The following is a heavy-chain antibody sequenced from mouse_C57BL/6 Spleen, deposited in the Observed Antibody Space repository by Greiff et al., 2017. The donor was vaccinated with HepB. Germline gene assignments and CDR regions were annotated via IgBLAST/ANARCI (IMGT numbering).Heavy chain of an antibody. V-gene: IGHV1-42*01. D-gene: IGHD1-1*01. CDR2: INPSTGGT. Sequence: EVKLQESGPELVKPGASVKISCKASGYSFTGYYMNWVKQSPEKSLEWIGEINPSTGGTTYNQKFKAKATLTVDKSSSTAYMQLKSLTSEDSAVYYCASYGGYFDVWGTGTTVTVSS. CDR1: GYSFTGYY. CDR3: ASYGGYFDV. J-gene: IGHJ1*03.